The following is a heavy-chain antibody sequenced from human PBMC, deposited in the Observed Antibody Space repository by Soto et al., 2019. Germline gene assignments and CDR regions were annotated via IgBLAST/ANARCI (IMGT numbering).Heavy chain of an antibody. V-gene: IGHV3-30-3*02. D-gene: IGHD2-15*01. CDR2: ISYDGSNK. CDR3: AKWELLLHRFDP. CDR1: GFTFSSYA. J-gene: IGHJ5*02. Sequence: PGGSLGLSGSDPGFTFSSYAMHWVLVAPFKGLEWVAFISYDGSNKYYSDSVKGRFTISRGNSKNTLYLQMNSLRADDTALYYCAKWELLLHRFDPWGKATLLTASS.